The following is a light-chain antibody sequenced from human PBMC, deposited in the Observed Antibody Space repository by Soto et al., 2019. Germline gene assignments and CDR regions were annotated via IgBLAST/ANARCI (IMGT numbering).Light chain of an antibody. V-gene: IGKV3-20*01. CDR3: RQYRSSGT. CDR1: QSVSNNY. J-gene: IGKJ4*02. CDR2: GAS. Sequence: EIVLTQSPGTLSLSPGERATLSCRASQSVSNNYLAWYQQKPGQAPRLLIYGASNRATGIPDRFSGSGSGTDFTLTIRRRKPEEFAVYFRRQYRSSGTVGEGTKVDIK.